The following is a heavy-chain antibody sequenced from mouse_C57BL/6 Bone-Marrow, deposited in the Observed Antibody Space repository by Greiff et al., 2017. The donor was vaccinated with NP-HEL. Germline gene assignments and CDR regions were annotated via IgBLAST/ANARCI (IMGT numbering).Heavy chain of an antibody. V-gene: IGHV2-2*01. Sequence: VQLQESGPGLVQPSQSLSITCTVSGFSLTSYGVHWVRQSPGKGLEWLGVIWSGGSTDYNAAFISRLSISKDNSKSQVFFKMNSLQADDTAIYYCARIYDGYFYYAMDYWGQGTSVTVSS. CDR2: IWSGGST. J-gene: IGHJ4*01. CDR3: ARIYDGYFYYAMDY. D-gene: IGHD2-3*01. CDR1: GFSLTSYG.